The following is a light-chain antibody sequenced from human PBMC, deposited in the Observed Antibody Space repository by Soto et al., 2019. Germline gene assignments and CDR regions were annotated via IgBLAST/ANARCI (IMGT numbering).Light chain of an antibody. CDR1: QSVSSSY. CDR2: GAS. J-gene: IGKJ1*01. Sequence: EIVLTQSPGTLSLSQGERATLSCRASQSVSSSYLAWYQQRPGQAPRLLIYGASSRATGIPDRFSGSGSGTDFTLTISRLEPEDFAVYYCQQYGSSFTWTFGQGTKVDIK. V-gene: IGKV3-20*01. CDR3: QQYGSSFTWT.